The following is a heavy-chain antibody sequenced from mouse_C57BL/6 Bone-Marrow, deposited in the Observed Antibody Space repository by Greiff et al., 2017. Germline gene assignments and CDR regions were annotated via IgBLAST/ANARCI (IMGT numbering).Heavy chain of an antibody. CDR3: ARGVTTVVVDWYFDV. CDR2: IHPNSGST. D-gene: IGHD1-1*01. V-gene: IGHV1-64*01. Sequence: QVQLKQPGAELVKPGASVKLSCKASGYTFTSYWMHWVKQRPGQGLEWIGMIHPNSGSTNYNEKFKSKATLTVDKSSSTAYMQLSSLTSEDSAVYYCARGVTTVVVDWYFDVWGTGTTVTVSS. J-gene: IGHJ1*03. CDR1: GYTFTSYW.